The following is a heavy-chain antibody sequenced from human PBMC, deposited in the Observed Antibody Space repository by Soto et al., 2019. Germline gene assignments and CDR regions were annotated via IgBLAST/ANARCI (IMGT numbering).Heavy chain of an antibody. V-gene: IGHV4-31*03. J-gene: IGHJ6*02. D-gene: IGHD3-22*01. CDR3: ARGYDSSGYYDSYYYYGTDV. CDR2: IYYSGST. Sequence: QVQLQESGPGLVKPSQILSLTCTVSVGSISSGGYYWSWIRQHPGKGLEWMGYIYYSGSTYYNPSLKGRVTISVDTSKNQFSLKLSSVTAADTAVYYCARGYDSSGYYDSYYYYGTDVWGQGTTVTVSS. CDR1: VGSISSGGYY.